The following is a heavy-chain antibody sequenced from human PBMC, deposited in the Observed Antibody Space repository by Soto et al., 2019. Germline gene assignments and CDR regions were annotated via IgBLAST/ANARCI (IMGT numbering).Heavy chain of an antibody. Sequence: PSETLSRTCVVYGGSFSGYYWSWIRQPPGKGLEWIGEINLSGSNTYNPSLKIRVTISAATSKNQSSLKLSSVTAADTAVYYCASLLQIGGGYGMDVWGQGTTVTVSS. D-gene: IGHD3-3*01. CDR1: GGSFSGYY. CDR2: INLSGSN. V-gene: IGHV4-34*01. CDR3: ASLLQIGGGYGMDV. J-gene: IGHJ6*02.